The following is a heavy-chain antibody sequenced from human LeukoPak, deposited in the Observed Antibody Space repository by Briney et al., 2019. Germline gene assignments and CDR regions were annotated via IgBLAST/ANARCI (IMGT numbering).Heavy chain of an antibody. CDR2: ISWNSGSI. CDR3: AKSIVGATAWAFDI. Sequence: GGSLRLSCAASGFTFDDYAKHWVRQAPGKGLEWVSGISWNSGSIGYADSVKGRFTISRDNAKNSLYLQMNSLRAEDTALYYCAKSIVGATAWAFDIWGQGTMVTVSS. V-gene: IGHV3-9*01. CDR1: GFTFDDYA. J-gene: IGHJ3*02. D-gene: IGHD1-26*01.